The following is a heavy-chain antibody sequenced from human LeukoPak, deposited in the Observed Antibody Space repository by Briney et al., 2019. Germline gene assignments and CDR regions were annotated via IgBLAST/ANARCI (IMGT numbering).Heavy chain of an antibody. CDR1: GFPLNNYG. Sequence: GGSLRLSCATSGFPLNNYGMHRGPQAPGKGLQWVAVISYDGSNKYYADSVKGRFTISRDNSENTLYLQMNSLTAEDTAVYYCAKRMSGSYYPEYWGQGTLVTVSS. J-gene: IGHJ4*02. D-gene: IGHD1-26*01. CDR3: AKRMSGSYYPEY. CDR2: ISYDGSNK. V-gene: IGHV3-30*18.